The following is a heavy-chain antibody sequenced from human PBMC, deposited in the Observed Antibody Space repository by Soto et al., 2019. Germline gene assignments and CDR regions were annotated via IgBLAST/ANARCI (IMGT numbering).Heavy chain of an antibody. J-gene: IGHJ6*02. D-gene: IGHD5-18*01. Sequence: ASVKVSCKASGFSFSDYYMHWVRQAPGQGLEWMGIINPSGGSTSYAQKFQGRVTMTRDTSTSTVYMELSSLRSEDTAVYYCARHTSGYSYGHYYYYGMDVWGQGTTVTVSS. CDR3: ARHTSGYSYGHYYYYGMDV. CDR1: GFSFSDYY. CDR2: INPSGGST. V-gene: IGHV1-46*01.